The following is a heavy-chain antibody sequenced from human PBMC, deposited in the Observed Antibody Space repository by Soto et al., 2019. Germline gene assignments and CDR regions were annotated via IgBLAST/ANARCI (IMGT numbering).Heavy chain of an antibody. CDR1: GFTFSSYA. CDR3: AGRSPDIVVVPAAMGYYYYGMDV. CDR2: ISYDGSNK. Sequence: VGSLRLSCAASGFTFSSYAMHWVRQAPGKGLEWVAVISYDGSNKYYADSVKGRFTISRDNSKNTLYLQMNSLRAEDTAVYYCAGRSPDIVVVPAAMGYYYYGMDVWGQGTTVTVSS. D-gene: IGHD2-2*01. V-gene: IGHV3-30-3*01. J-gene: IGHJ6*02.